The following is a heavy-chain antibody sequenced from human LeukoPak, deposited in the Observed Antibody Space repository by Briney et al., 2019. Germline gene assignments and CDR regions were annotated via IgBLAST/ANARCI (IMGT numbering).Heavy chain of an antibody. CDR1: GFTFSSYS. Sequence: GGSLRLSCAASGFTFSSYSMNWVRQAPGKGLEWVSSISSSSSCIYYADSVKGRFTISRDNAKNSLYLQMNSLRGEDTAVYYCARDPGSSWYGYFQHWGQGTLVTVSS. CDR2: ISSSSSCI. CDR3: ARDPGSSWYGYFQH. D-gene: IGHD6-13*01. V-gene: IGHV3-21*01. J-gene: IGHJ1*01.